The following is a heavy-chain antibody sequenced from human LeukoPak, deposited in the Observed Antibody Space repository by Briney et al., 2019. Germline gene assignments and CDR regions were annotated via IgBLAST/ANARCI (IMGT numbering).Heavy chain of an antibody. CDR1: GYTFISYF. Sequence: ASVKVSCKASGYTFISYFIHWVRQAPGQGLEWMGIINPSGGSTRYAQKFQGRVTMTRDTSTSTVYMEMSSLRFEDTAVYYCARSGGDAIRPFDYWGQGTLVTVSS. CDR2: INPSGGST. CDR3: ARSGGDAIRPFDY. J-gene: IGHJ4*02. D-gene: IGHD2-21*02. V-gene: IGHV1-46*01.